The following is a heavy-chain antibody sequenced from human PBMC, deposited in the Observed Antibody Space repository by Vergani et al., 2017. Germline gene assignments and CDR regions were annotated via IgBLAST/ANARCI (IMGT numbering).Heavy chain of an antibody. Sequence: QVQLQESGPGLVKPSQTLSLTCTVSGGSISSGDYHWSWICQPPGKGPEWIGYIYYSGSTYYHPSLKSRVTISVDTSKNQFSLKLSSVTAADTAVYYCARASGSYPYYYCMDVWGQGTTVTVSS. V-gene: IGHV4-30-4*08. CDR2: IYYSGST. J-gene: IGHJ6*02. CDR3: ARASGSYPYYYCMDV. CDR1: GGSISSGDYH. D-gene: IGHD1-26*01.